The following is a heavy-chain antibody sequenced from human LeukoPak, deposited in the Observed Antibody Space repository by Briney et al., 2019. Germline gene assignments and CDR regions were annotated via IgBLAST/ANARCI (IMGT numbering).Heavy chain of an antibody. J-gene: IGHJ1*01. CDR1: GGSISSGGYS. CDR3: AIGSSGYYPEYFQH. CDR2: TYHSGST. V-gene: IGHV4-30-2*01. D-gene: IGHD3-22*01. Sequence: SETLSLTCAVSGGSISSGGYSWSWIRQPPGKGLEWIGYTYHSGSTYYNPSLKSRVTISVDRSKNQFSLKLSSVTAADTAVYYCAIGSSGYYPEYFQHWGQGTLVTVSS.